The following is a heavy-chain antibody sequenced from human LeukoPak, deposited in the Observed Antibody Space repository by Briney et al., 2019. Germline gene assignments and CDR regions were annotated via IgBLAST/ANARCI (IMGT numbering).Heavy chain of an antibody. CDR2: IYPGDSDT. V-gene: IGHV5-51*01. Sequence: PGESLKISCKGSGYIFSDYWIGWVPQMPGKGLGWMGIIYPGDSDTRYSPSVQGPVIMSVDKSISTVYLQWSSLKDSDTGMYYCTRHFGTSCYDWGQGTLVTVSS. J-gene: IGHJ4*02. D-gene: IGHD2-15*01. CDR1: GYIFSDYW. CDR3: TRHFGTSCYD.